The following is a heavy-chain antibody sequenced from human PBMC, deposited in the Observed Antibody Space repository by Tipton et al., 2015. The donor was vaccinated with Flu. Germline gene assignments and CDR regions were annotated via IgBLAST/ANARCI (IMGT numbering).Heavy chain of an antibody. Sequence: GSLRLSCVASGFTFSKAWMSWVRQAPGKGLEWVGCIKSKTDGGTRDFPAPVKGRFAISRDDSKNTLYLQMDSLKTEDTAVYYCTAGVGATDHDYWGQGTLVTVSS. V-gene: IGHV3-15*01. CDR1: GFTFSKAW. CDR3: TAGVGATDHDY. D-gene: IGHD1-26*01. CDR2: IKSKTDGGTR. J-gene: IGHJ4*02.